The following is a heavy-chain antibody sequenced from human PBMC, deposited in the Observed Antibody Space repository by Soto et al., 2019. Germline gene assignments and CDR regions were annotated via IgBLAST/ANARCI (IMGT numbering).Heavy chain of an antibody. D-gene: IGHD6-19*01. CDR2: ISGSGAST. CDR3: ANAVRNYYYYMDV. J-gene: IGHJ6*03. V-gene: IGHV3-23*01. CDR1: GFTFSSYA. Sequence: GGSLRLSCAASGFTFSSYAMSWVRQAPGTGLEWVSAISGSGASTYYADSVKGRFTISRDNSKNTLYLLMDSLRAEDTAVYYCANAVRNYYYYMDVWGKGTTVTVSS.